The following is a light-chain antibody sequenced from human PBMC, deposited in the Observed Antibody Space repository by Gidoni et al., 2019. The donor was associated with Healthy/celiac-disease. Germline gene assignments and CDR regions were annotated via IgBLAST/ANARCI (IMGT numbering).Light chain of an antibody. Sequence: EIVLTQSPGTLSLSPGERATLSCRASQSVSSSYLAWYQQKPGQAPRLLIYGASSRATGIPGRFSGSGSGTDFTLTISRLEPEDFAVYYCQQTGFTFGPGTKVDIK. CDR3: QQTGFT. CDR1: QSVSSSY. V-gene: IGKV3-20*01. J-gene: IGKJ3*01. CDR2: GAS.